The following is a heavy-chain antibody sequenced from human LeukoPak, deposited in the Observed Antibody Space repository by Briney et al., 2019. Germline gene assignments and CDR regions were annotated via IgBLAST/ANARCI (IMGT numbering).Heavy chain of an antibody. CDR3: AKGPRALDHSTHRFDY. CDR2: ISGSGADT. V-gene: IGHV3-23*01. J-gene: IGHJ4*02. D-gene: IGHD1-1*01. CDR1: GFTFSSYG. Sequence: GGTLRLSCAASGFTFSSYGMSWVRQAPGKGLEWVAGISGSGADTYYADSVKGRFTVSRDNSRNTLFLQMDRLTVEDTALYYCAKGPRALDHSTHRFDYWGQGTLVTVSS.